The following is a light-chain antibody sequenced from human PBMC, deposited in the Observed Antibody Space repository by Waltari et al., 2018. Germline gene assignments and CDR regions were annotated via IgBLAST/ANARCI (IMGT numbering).Light chain of an antibody. J-gene: IGLJ3*02. CDR3: QTWDSTTGV. CDR2: RDK. CDR1: KLGNRY. V-gene: IGLV3-1*01. Sequence: SYELTQPPSVSVSPGQTASITCSGDKLGNRYVYWYQQKPGQSPILVIYRDKKWPSGIPERFSGSNSGNTATLIISGTQAMDEADYYCQTWDSTTGVFGGGTKLTVL.